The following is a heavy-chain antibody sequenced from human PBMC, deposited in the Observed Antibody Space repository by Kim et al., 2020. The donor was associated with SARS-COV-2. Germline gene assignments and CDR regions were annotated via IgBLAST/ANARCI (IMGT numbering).Heavy chain of an antibody. Sequence: SVKVSCKASGGRFGNFGISWVRQAPGQGLEWMGGIIPIFGTPINAQKFQGRVTIAADESTNTAYMEVSSLRSEDTAVHYCAWGDSYCSTTSCSDYYYYGIDVWGQVTTVTVSS. CDR1: GGRFGNFG. CDR3: AWGDSYCSTTSCSDYYYYGIDV. V-gene: IGHV1-69*13. CDR2: IIPIFGTP. D-gene: IGHD2-2*01. J-gene: IGHJ6*02.